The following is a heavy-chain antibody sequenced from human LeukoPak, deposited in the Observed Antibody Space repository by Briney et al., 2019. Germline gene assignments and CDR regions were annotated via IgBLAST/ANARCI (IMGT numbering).Heavy chain of an antibody. Sequence: GGSLRLSCAASGFTFSSYSMNWVRQAPGKGLEWVSYISSSSSTIYYADSVKGRFTISRDNAKNSLYLQMNSLRAEDTAVYYCAKSIAVAEGNGGFDYWGQGTLVTVSS. V-gene: IGHV3-48*01. CDR1: GFTFSSYS. CDR3: AKSIAVAEGNGGFDY. J-gene: IGHJ4*02. CDR2: ISSSSSTI. D-gene: IGHD6-19*01.